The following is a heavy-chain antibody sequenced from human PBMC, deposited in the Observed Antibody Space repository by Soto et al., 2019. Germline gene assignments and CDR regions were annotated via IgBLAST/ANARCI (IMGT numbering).Heavy chain of an antibody. D-gene: IGHD2-15*01. Sequence: LRLSCAASGFTFRSYAMSWVRQAPGKGLEWVSAISGSGGSTYYADSVKGRFTISRDNSKNTLYLQMNSLRAEDTAVYYCAKARVVVAESDYWGQGTLVTVSS. CDR1: GFTFRSYA. CDR3: AKARVVVAESDY. CDR2: ISGSGGST. J-gene: IGHJ4*02. V-gene: IGHV3-23*01.